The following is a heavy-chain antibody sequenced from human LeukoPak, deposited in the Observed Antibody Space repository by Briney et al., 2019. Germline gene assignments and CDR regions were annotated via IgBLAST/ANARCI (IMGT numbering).Heavy chain of an antibody. CDR1: GFTFSSYW. V-gene: IGHV3-7*01. CDR3: AREYYDFWSGYSPYFDY. Sequence: PGGSLGLSCAASGFTFSSYWMSWVRQAPGKGLEWVANIKQDGSEKYYVDSVKGRFTISRDNAKNSLYLQMNSLRAEDTAVYYCAREYYDFWSGYSPYFDYWGQGTLVTVSS. J-gene: IGHJ4*02. D-gene: IGHD3-3*01. CDR2: IKQDGSEK.